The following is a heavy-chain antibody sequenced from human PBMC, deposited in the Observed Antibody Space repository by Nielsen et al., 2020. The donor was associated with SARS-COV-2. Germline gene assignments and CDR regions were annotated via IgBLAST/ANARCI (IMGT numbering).Heavy chain of an antibody. CDR3: ARTSRDITIFGVVIRLGY. CDR1: GYTFTSYG. J-gene: IGHJ4*02. Sequence: ASVKVSCKASGYTFTSYGISWVRQAPGQGLEWMGWISAYNGNTNYVQKLQGRVTMTTDTSTSTAYMELRSLRSDDTAVYYCARTSRDITIFGVVIRLGYWGQGTLVTVSS. CDR2: ISAYNGNT. V-gene: IGHV1-18*01. D-gene: IGHD3-3*01.